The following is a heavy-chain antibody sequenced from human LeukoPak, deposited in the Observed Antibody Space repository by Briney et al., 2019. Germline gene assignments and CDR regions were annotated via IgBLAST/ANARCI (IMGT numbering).Heavy chain of an antibody. J-gene: IGHJ3*02. V-gene: IGHV3-21*01. CDR2: ISSSSSYI. CDR1: GFTVSSNY. D-gene: IGHD6-13*01. Sequence: GGSLRLSCAASGFTVSSNYINWVRQAPGKGLEWVSSISSSSSYIYYADSVKGRFTISRDNAKNSLYLQVNSLRAEDTAVYYCARGSSSDAFDIWGQGTMVTVSS. CDR3: ARGSSSDAFDI.